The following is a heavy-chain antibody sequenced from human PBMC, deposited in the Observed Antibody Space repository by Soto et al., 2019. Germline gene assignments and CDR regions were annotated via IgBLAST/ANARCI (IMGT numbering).Heavy chain of an antibody. CDR1: GGTFSSYA. CDR3: ARGSPNYFDWLSPYGMDV. D-gene: IGHD3-9*01. Sequence: SVKVSCKASGGTFSSYAISWVRQAPGQGLEWMGGIIPIFGTANYAQKFQGRVTITADKSTSTAYMELSSLRSEDTAVYYCARGSPNYFDWLSPYGMDVWGQGTTVTVSS. CDR2: IIPIFGTA. J-gene: IGHJ6*02. V-gene: IGHV1-69*06.